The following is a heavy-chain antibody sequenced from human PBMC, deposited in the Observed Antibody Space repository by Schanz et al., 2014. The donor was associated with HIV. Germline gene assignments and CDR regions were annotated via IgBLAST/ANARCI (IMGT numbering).Heavy chain of an antibody. V-gene: IGHV3-23*04. J-gene: IGHJ4*02. D-gene: IGHD5-12*01. CDR1: GFTFSDHY. CDR3: AKGLTIWLQPPFDY. Sequence: VQLVESGGGVVQPGRSLRLSCAASGFTFSDHYMDWFRQAPGKGLDWVSTISGSGGSPYYADSVKGRFTISRDNSKNTLYLQMNSLRAEDTAVYYCAKGLTIWLQPPFDYWGQGTLVTVSS. CDR2: ISGSGGSP.